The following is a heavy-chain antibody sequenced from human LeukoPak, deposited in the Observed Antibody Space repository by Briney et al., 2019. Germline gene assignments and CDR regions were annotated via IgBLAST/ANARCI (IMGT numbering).Heavy chain of an antibody. CDR2: ISSSSSYI. Sequence: GGSLRLSCAASGFTFSSYSMNWVRQAPGKGLEGVSSISSSSSYIYYADSVKGRFTISRDNAKNSLYLQMNSLRAEDTAVYYCAREVNCGGDCYAFDIWGQGTMVTVSS. CDR1: GFTFSSYS. D-gene: IGHD2-21*02. V-gene: IGHV3-21*01. J-gene: IGHJ3*02. CDR3: AREVNCGGDCYAFDI.